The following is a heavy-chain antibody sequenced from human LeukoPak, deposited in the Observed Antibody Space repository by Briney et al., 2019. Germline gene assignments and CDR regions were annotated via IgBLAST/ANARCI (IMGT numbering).Heavy chain of an antibody. CDR2: INTSGST. CDR1: GGSIRSGSYY. V-gene: IGHV4-61*02. D-gene: IGHD2-21*01. CDR3: ARLTVVVNHYYHMDV. J-gene: IGHJ6*03. Sequence: SETLSLTCSVSGGSIRSGSYYWSWIRQPAGKGLEWIGRINTSGSTNYNPSLKSRVTMSVDMSKNQFSLKLSSVTAADTALYYCARLTVVVNHYYHMDVWGKGTTVTVSS.